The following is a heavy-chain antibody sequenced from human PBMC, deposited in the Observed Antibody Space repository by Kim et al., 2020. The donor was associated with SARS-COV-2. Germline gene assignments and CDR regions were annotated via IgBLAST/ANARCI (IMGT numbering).Heavy chain of an antibody. CDR1: GGTFSSYA. D-gene: IGHD3-10*01. CDR3: ASQITMVRGVITNYGMDV. Sequence: SVKVSCKASGGTFSSYAISWVRQAPGQGLEWMGRIIPILGIANYAQKFQGRVTITADKSTSTAYMELSSLRSEDTAAYYCASQITMVRGVITNYGMDVWGQGTTVTVSS. CDR2: IIPILGIA. J-gene: IGHJ6*02. V-gene: IGHV1-69*04.